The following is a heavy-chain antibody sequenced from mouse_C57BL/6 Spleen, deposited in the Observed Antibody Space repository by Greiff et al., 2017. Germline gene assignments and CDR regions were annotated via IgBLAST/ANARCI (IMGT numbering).Heavy chain of an antibody. CDR1: GYTFSSYW. CDR3: ARVLPHYYDYGGY. D-gene: IGHD2-4*01. CDR2: IYPGSGST. J-gene: IGHJ2*02. V-gene: IGHV1-55*01. Sequence: QVQLQQPGAELVKPGASVKMSCKASGYTFSSYWITWVKQRPGPGLEWMGDIYPGSGSTNYNEKFKSRATLTVDTSSSTAYMQLRRLTSEDSAVYYCARVLPHYYDYGGYWRQGTSLTVSS.